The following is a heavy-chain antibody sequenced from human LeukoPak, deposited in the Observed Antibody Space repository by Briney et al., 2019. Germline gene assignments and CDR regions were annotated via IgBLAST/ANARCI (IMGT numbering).Heavy chain of an antibody. CDR2: MNPNSGGT. D-gene: IGHD2-2*01. CDR1: GYTFTGYY. CDR3: ARDHCSSANCYEYHYCGMDV. Sequence: GASVKISCKASGYTFTGYYMRWVRQAPGQGLEWMGWMNPNSGGTNYAQQFQGRVTVTRDTSISTAYMELSRLRSDDTAVYYCARDHCSSANCYEYHYCGMDVWGQGTTVTVSS. V-gene: IGHV1-2*02. J-gene: IGHJ6*02.